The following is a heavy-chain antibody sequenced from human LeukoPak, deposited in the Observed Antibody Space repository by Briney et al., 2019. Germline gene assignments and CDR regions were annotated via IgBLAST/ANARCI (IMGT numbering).Heavy chain of an antibody. D-gene: IGHD6-13*01. CDR1: GFTFDDYG. Sequence: GGSLRLSCAASGFTFDDYGMSWVRQAPGKGLEWVSAISGSGGSTYYADSVNGRFTISRDNSKNTLYLQMNSLRAEDTAVYYCAKEEGSWYFNYFDYWGQGTLVTVSS. CDR2: ISGSGGST. V-gene: IGHV3-23*01. J-gene: IGHJ4*02. CDR3: AKEEGSWYFNYFDY.